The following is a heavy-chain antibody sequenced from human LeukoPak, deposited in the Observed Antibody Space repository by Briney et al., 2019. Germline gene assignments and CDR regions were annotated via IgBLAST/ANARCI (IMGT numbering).Heavy chain of an antibody. J-gene: IGHJ6*02. CDR1: GFTFSSYS. D-gene: IGHD1-14*01. CDR3: AREGGRTYYYYGMDV. Sequence: GGSLRFSCAASGFTFSSYSMNWVRQAPGKGLEWVSSVSSSSSYIYYTDSVKGRFTISRDNAKNSLYLQMNSLRAEDTAVYYCAREGGRTYYYYGMDVWGQGTTVTVSS. V-gene: IGHV3-21*01. CDR2: VSSSSSYI.